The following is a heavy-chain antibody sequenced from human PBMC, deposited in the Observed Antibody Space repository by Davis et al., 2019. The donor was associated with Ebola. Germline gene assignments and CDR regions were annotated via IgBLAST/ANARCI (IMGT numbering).Heavy chain of an antibody. CDR2: VNPNSGGA. CDR3: VRSHTLTTATQGVHYLDY. V-gene: IGHV1-2*02. CDR1: GYTFTDYY. J-gene: IGHJ4*02. Sequence: ASVKVSCKASGYTFTDYYVHWVRQAPGQGPEWMGWVNPNSGGAYYAQESQGRVSMTRDTSISTAYMDLNGLTSDDTAVYYCVRSHTLTTATQGVHYLDYWGQGTLVTVSS. D-gene: IGHD4-17*01.